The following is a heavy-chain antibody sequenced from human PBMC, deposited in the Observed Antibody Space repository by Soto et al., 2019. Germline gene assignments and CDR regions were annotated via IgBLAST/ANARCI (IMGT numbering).Heavy chain of an antibody. D-gene: IGHD3-10*01. Sequence: QVQLVESGGGVVQPGRSLRVSCAASGFTFSSYGMHWVRQAPGKGLEWVAAIAHDGGDIYYADSVKGRPTVSRDNTKSNLFLLMNSLKAEDTAVYLCAKAPWGRYYTSNFDSWGQGTLVTVSS. J-gene: IGHJ4*02. CDR1: GFTFSSYG. V-gene: IGHV3-33*03. CDR3: AKAPWGRYYTSNFDS. CDR2: IAHDGGDI.